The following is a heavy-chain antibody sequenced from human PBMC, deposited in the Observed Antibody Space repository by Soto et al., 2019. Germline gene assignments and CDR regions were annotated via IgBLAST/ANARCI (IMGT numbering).Heavy chain of an antibody. CDR2: ISGSGGST. CDR1: GFTFSSYA. V-gene: IGHV3-23*01. J-gene: IGHJ1*01. CDR3: AKDVLGGLDFQH. D-gene: IGHD3-16*01. Sequence: EVQLLESGGGLVQPGGSLRLSCAASGFTFSSYAMSWVRQAPGKGLEWVSAISGSGGSTYYADSVKGRFTISRDNSKNPLYLKMNSLRAEDTAVYYCAKDVLGGLDFQHWGQGTLVTVSS.